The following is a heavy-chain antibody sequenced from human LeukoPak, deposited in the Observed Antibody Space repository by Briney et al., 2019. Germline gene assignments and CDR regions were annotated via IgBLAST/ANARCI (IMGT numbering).Heavy chain of an antibody. CDR3: ARGLRDSGGWYHVDY. CDR2: INPNSGDT. Sequence: ASVKASYKASGYTLPDYYMHGVRQAPGQGLEWMGWINPNSGDTNYAQKFQGRVTMTSDTSISTAYMELSRLTSDDTAIYYCARGLRDSGGWYHVDYWGQGTLVTVSS. D-gene: IGHD6-19*01. V-gene: IGHV1-2*02. CDR1: GYTLPDYY. J-gene: IGHJ4*02.